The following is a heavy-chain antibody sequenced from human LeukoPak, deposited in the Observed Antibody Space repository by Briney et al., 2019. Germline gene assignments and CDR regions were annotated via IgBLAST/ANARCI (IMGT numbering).Heavy chain of an antibody. J-gene: IGHJ4*02. CDR2: ISDSGDVT. CDR1: GFTFPCYA. V-gene: IGHV3-23*01. D-gene: IGHD2-8*01. CDR3: AKNISFGRYCTNGLCSPFDY. Sequence: GGSLRISCVASGFTFPCYAMSWVRQAPGKGLEWVSAISDSGDVTYVAESVKGRFTISRDNSKNTLFLQMNSLTVEDSPVYYCAKNISFGRYCTNGLCSPFDYWGQGTLVTVSS.